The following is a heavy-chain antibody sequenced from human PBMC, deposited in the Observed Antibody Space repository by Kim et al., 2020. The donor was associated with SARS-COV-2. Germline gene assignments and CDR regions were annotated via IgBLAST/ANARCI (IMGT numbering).Heavy chain of an antibody. Sequence: GGSLRLSCAASGFTFSSYAMSWVRQAPGKGLEWVSAISGSGGSTYYADSVKGRFTISRDTSKNTLYLQMNSMRAEDTAVYYCAKGEWIAAAGTTAGSQPKVGKKYYFYYWGQGTLVTVSS. J-gene: IGHJ4*02. CDR2: ISGSGGST. V-gene: IGHV3-23*01. CDR1: GFTFSSYA. D-gene: IGHD6-13*01. CDR3: AKGEWIAAAGTTAGSQPKVGKKYYFYY.